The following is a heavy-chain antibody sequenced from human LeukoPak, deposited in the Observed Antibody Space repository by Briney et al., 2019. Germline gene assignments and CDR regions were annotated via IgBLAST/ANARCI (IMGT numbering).Heavy chain of an antibody. CDR3: ARLQGITAAFDY. CDR1: GGSISSSNYY. V-gene: IGHV4-39*01. Sequence: SETLSLTCTVSGGSISSSNYYWGWIRQPPGKGLEWIGSIYYSGSTYYNPSLKSRVTISVDTSKNQFSLKLSSVTAADTAVYYCARLQGITAAFDYWGQGTLVTVSS. CDR2: IYYSGST. D-gene: IGHD3-16*01. J-gene: IGHJ4*02.